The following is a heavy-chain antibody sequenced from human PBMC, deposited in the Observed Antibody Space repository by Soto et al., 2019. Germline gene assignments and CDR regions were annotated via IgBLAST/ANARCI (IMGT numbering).Heavy chain of an antibody. V-gene: IGHV4-31*03. J-gene: IGHJ3*02. CDR2: IYHSGST. D-gene: IGHD3-10*01. Sequence: QVRLQESGPGLVKPSQTLSLTCTVSGDSISSGGYYWTWIRQHPGKGLEWIGHIYHSGSTYYNPSLRSRVTMSADTSKNQLSLRLSSVTAADTAVYYCARDDYDGSGSNAYVIWGQGTMVTVSS. CDR1: GDSISSGGYY. CDR3: ARDDYDGSGSNAYVI.